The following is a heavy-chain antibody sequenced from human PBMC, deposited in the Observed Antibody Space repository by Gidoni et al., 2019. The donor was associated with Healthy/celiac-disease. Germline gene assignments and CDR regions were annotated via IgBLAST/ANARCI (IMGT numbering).Heavy chain of an antibody. D-gene: IGHD3-22*01. CDR3: ARVLYDSSGYSWFDP. CDR1: GFTFSDHY. Sequence: EVQLVESGGGLVQPGGSLRLSCAASGFTFSDHYMDWVRQAPGKGLEWVGRTRNKANSYTTEYAASVKGRFTISRDDSKNSLYLQMNSLKTEDTAVYYCARVLYDSSGYSWFDPWGQGTLVTVSS. J-gene: IGHJ5*02. V-gene: IGHV3-72*01. CDR2: TRNKANSYTT.